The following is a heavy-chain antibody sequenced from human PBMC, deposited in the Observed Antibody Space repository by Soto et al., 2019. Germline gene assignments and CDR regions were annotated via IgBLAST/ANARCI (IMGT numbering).Heavy chain of an antibody. Sequence: QVQLVQSGAEVKKPGSSVKVSCKASGGTFRSYSISLVRQAPGQGLEWMGGIIPIFDITNYAQKFQGRVTITADESTSTAYMELSSLGSDDTAVYYCARPDEGGYSSNHHYYYALDVWGQGTTVTV. J-gene: IGHJ6*02. V-gene: IGHV1-69*01. CDR3: ARPDEGGYSSNHHYYYALDV. CDR2: IIPIFDIT. CDR1: GGTFRSYS. D-gene: IGHD3-22*01.